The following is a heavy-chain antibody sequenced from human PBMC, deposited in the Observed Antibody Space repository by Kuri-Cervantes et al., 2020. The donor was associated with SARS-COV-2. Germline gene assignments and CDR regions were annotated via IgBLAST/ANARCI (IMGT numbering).Heavy chain of an antibody. CDR2: LNPGGAT. D-gene: IGHD3-22*01. Sequence: GGSLRPACVVSRLTVSTNFMNFFRQSAGKGLEWVSSLNPGGATFYADSVKGRFTISPDTSKNMVFLQMNNLRVDDTAVYYCARSTPFRRLVVISQGGAFDIWGQGTMVTVSS. CDR1: RLTVSTNF. CDR3: ARSTPFRRLVVISQGGAFDI. V-gene: IGHV3-53*01. J-gene: IGHJ3*02.